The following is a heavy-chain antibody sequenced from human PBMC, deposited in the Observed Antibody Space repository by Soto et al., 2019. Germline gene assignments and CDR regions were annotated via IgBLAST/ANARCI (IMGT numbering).Heavy chain of an antibody. CDR1: GFTFSSHW. D-gene: IGHD3-22*01. V-gene: IGHV3-7*05. J-gene: IGHJ6*02. Sequence: EVQLVESGGGLVQPGGSLRLSCAASGFTFSSHWMSWVRQGPGKGLEWVANIKQDGSERCFVDSVKGRFTISRDNAKNSLYLQMNSLGVEDTAVYYCVREAHDSAPYGMDVWGQGTTVTVSS. CDR2: IKQDGSER. CDR3: VREAHDSAPYGMDV.